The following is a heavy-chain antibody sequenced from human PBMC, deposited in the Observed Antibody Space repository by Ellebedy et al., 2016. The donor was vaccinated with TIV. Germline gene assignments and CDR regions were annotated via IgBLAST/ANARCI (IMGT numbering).Heavy chain of an antibody. V-gene: IGHV3-23*01. Sequence: GESLMISXAASGFPFSSYAMSWVRQAPGKGLEWVSSISDSGGNTYYADSVRGRFTFSRDNSKNTLYLQMNSLRAEDTAVYYCAKGWLGAGAGTDFDYWGRGTLVTVSS. CDR1: GFPFSSYA. CDR2: ISDSGGNT. CDR3: AKGWLGAGAGTDFDY. D-gene: IGHD6-13*01. J-gene: IGHJ4*02.